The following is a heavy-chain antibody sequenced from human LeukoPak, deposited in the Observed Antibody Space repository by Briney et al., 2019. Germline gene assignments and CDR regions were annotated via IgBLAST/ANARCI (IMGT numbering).Heavy chain of an antibody. CDR1: GGSISSYY. CDR2: IYYSGST. Sequence: SETLSLTCTVSGGSISSYYWSWIRQPPGKGLEWIGYIYYSGSTNYNPSLKSRVTISVDTSKNQFSLKLSSVTAADTAVYYCARGKGVTMIVVVSQRTRYYMDVWGKGTTVTVSS. CDR3: ARGKGVTMIVVVSQRTRYYMDV. V-gene: IGHV4-59*12. J-gene: IGHJ6*03. D-gene: IGHD3-22*01.